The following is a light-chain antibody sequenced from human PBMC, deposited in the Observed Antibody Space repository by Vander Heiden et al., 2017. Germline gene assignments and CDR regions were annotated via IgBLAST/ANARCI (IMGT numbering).Light chain of an antibody. V-gene: IGKV3-11*01. J-gene: IGKJ4*01. CDR3: QQRSYWPPLT. CDR1: QRVSSY. Sequence: EIVLTQSPATLSLSPGESATLSCRASQRVSSYLAWYQQKPGQAPRLLIYDASNSATGIPARFSGSGSGTDFTLTISSLEPEDFAVYYCQQRSYWPPLTFGGGTKVEIK. CDR2: DAS.